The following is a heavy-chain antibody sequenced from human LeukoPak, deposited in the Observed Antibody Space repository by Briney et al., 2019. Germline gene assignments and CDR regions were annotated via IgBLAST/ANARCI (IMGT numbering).Heavy chain of an antibody. CDR1: GYSISSGYY. J-gene: IGHJ4*02. V-gene: IGHV4-38-2*01. CDR2: IHHSGST. Sequence: SETPSLTCAVSGYSISSGYYWGWIRQPPGKGLEWIGIIHHSGSTYYNPSLKSRVTISVDTSKNQFALKVSSVTAADTAVFYCARRTGGSFDYWGQGTLVTVSS. D-gene: IGHD3-16*01. CDR3: ARRTGGSFDY.